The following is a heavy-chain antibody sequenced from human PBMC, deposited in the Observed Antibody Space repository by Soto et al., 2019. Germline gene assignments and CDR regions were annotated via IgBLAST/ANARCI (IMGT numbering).Heavy chain of an antibody. J-gene: IGHJ6*02. V-gene: IGHV5-10-1*01. CDR2: INPSDSFT. Sequence: PGESLKISCKASGYSFSTYWIGWVRQLPGKGLGLMGRINPSDSFTNYSPSFEGHVTISADKSISTAYLQWSSLKASDTAMYYCARVPTYYHYGMDVWGQGTTVTVSS. CDR1: GYSFSTYW. CDR3: ARVPTYYHYGMDV.